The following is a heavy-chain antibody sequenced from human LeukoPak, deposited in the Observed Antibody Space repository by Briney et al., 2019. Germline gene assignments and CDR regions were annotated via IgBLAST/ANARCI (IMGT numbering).Heavy chain of an antibody. CDR3: AKDYVRDGYNLGVFQN. CDR1: GFTFDEHA. CDR2: ISGDGGST. Sequence: GGALRLSCAASGFTFDEHAMHWVRQAPGKGLEWVSLISGDGGSTYYEASVKGRSTISRDNSKNSLYIHMNSLTTEDTALYYCAKDYVRDGYNLGVFQNWGRGTLVTVSS. J-gene: IGHJ4*02. D-gene: IGHD5-24*01. V-gene: IGHV3-43*02.